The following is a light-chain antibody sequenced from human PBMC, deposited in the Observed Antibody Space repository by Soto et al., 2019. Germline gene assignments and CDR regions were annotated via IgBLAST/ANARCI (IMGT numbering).Light chain of an antibody. V-gene: IGKV1-33*01. Sequence: DIQMTQSPSSLSASVGDRVTITCQASQAIRDKLNWYQQKPGKAPKLLIYDASNLETGVPSRFRGSGSGTEFTFSISSLQPEDFAAYYCQQYDILITFGGGTKVEIK. J-gene: IGKJ4*01. CDR3: QQYDILIT. CDR2: DAS. CDR1: QAIRDK.